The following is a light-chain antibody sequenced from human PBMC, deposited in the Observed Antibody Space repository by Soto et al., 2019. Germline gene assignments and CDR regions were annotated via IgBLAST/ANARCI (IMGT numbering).Light chain of an antibody. CDR1: SSDVGGYNY. J-gene: IGLJ2*01. Sequence: QSALTQPASVSGSPGQSITISCTGTSSDVGGYNYVSWYQQHPGKAPKLMIYDVSNRPSGVSNRFSGSKSGNTASLTISGLQAEDEDDYYCSSYTISSPHVVFGEGTKLTVL. CDR2: DVS. V-gene: IGLV2-14*01. CDR3: SSYTISSPHVV.